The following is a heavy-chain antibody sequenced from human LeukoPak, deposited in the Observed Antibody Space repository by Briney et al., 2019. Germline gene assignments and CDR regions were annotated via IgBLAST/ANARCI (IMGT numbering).Heavy chain of an antibody. CDR1: GFTFSSSG. V-gene: IGHV3-30*18. J-gene: IGHJ4*02. D-gene: IGHD4-17*01. Sequence: RAGGSLRLSCAASGFTFSSSGMHWVRQAPGKRLEWVAVISYDGNYKNYADSVKGRFTISRDNSKNTLYLQMNSLRAEDTAVYYCANLYGDSPDFWGQGTLVTVSS. CDR3: ANLYGDSPDF. CDR2: ISYDGNYK.